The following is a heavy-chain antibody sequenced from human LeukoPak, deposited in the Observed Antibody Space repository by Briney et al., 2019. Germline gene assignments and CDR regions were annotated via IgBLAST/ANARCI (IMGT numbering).Heavy chain of an antibody. CDR1: GFTFSSYE. D-gene: IGHD5-24*01. J-gene: IGHJ4*02. Sequence: PGGSLRLSCAASGFTFSSYEMNWVRQAPGKGLEWVSYIDSSGSNIHYADSVKGRFTISRDNAKNSLYLQMNSLRAEDTAVYYCARTKEMASISYFDSWGQGTLVTVPS. CDR3: ARTKEMASISYFDS. CDR2: IDSSGSNI. V-gene: IGHV3-48*03.